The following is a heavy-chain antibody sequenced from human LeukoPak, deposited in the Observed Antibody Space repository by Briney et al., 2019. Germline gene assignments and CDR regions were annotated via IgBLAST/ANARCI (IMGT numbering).Heavy chain of an antibody. Sequence: ASVKVSCKVSGYTLTELSMHWVRQAPGKGLEWMGGFDPEDGETIYTQKFQGRVTMTEDTSTDTAYMELSSLRSEDTAVYYCARTSHYDFWSGYQNWFDPWGQGTLVTVSS. V-gene: IGHV1-24*01. D-gene: IGHD3-3*01. CDR1: GYTLTELS. CDR3: ARTSHYDFWSGYQNWFDP. J-gene: IGHJ5*02. CDR2: FDPEDGET.